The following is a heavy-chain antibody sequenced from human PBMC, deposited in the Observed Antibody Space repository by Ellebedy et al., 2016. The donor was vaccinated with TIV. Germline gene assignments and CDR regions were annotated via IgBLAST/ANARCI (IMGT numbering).Heavy chain of an antibody. D-gene: IGHD3-10*01. Sequence: GESLKISCAASGFTFSSFDMNWVRQAPGKGLEWISSISSSGSYIYYADSVKGRFTISRDNAENFLFLQMNSLRAEDTAVYYCARETVRVILDYWGQGTPVTVSS. CDR3: ARETVRVILDY. J-gene: IGHJ4*02. V-gene: IGHV3-21*01. CDR1: GFTFSSFD. CDR2: ISSSGSYI.